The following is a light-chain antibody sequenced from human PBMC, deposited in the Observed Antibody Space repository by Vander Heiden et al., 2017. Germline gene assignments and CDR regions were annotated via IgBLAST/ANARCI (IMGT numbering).Light chain of an antibody. CDR1: KLGDKY. CDR2: QDS. V-gene: IGLV3-1*01. J-gene: IGLJ2*01. CDR3: QAWDSSTVV. Sequence: SYELTQPPSVSVSPGQTASITCSGDKLGDKYACWYQQKPGQSPVLVIYQDSKRSSGIPERFSGSTSGNTATLTISGTQAMDEDDYYCQAWDSSTVVFGGGTKLTVL.